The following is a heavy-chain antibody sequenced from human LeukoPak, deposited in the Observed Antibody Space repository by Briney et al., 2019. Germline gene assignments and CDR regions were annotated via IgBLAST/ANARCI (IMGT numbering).Heavy chain of an antibody. Sequence: ASVKVSCKASGYTFTGYYMHWVRQAPGQGLEWMGWINPNSGGTNYAQKFQGRVTMTRDTSISTAYMELSRLRSDDTAVYYCARGPGAARTLVSSSSIRFDPWDQGTLVTVSS. D-gene: IGHD6-13*01. CDR1: GYTFTGYY. J-gene: IGHJ5*02. V-gene: IGHV1-2*02. CDR3: ARGPGAARTLVSSSSIRFDP. CDR2: INPNSGGT.